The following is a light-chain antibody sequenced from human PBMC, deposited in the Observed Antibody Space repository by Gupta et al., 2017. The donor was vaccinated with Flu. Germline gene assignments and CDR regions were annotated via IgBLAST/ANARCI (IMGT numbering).Light chain of an antibody. V-gene: IGKV1-9*01. CDR1: QGISTY. CDR2: AAS. J-gene: IGKJ3*01. Sequence: DNPLTQSQSFLSASVGDRVNLTCRPSQGISTYLAWYQQKPGNAPKVLMYAASTLHIGVPSRFSDSGSGPEFTLTISVLQPEDFTTYYCQRFNGYRYTFGRGTTVEIK. CDR3: QRFNGYRYT.